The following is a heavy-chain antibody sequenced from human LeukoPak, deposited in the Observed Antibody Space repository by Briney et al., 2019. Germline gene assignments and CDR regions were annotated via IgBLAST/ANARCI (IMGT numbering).Heavy chain of an antibody. CDR1: GYTFTSYD. CDR2: MNPNSGNT. CDR3: ARVSSPSITMARGAPQVGY. D-gene: IGHD3-10*01. Sequence: ASVKVSCKASGYTFTSYDINWVRQATGQGLEWMGWMNPNSGNTGYAQKFQGRVTMTRNTSISTAYVELSSLRSEDTAVYYCARVSSPSITMARGAPQVGYWGQGTLVTVSS. V-gene: IGHV1-8*01. J-gene: IGHJ4*02.